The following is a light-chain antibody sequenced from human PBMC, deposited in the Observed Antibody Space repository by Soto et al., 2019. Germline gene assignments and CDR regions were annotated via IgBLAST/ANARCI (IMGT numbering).Light chain of an antibody. CDR3: QQYDSSPWT. CDR2: AAS. CDR1: QSVSSSY. J-gene: IGKJ1*01. V-gene: IGKV3-20*01. Sequence: EIVLTQSPGTLSLSPGERATLSCRASQSVSSSYFAWYQQRPGQAPRLLIYAASSRATGIPDRFSGSGSGTDFTLTISRLEPQDFAVYYCQQYDSSPWTFGQGTKVEIK.